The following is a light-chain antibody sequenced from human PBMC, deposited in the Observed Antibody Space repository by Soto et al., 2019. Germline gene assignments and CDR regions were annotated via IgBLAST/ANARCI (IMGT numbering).Light chain of an antibody. CDR3: QQYGSSSYT. J-gene: IGKJ2*01. V-gene: IGKV3-20*01. Sequence: EIVLTQSPGTRSLSPGERATLSSRASQSVSSSYLAWYQQKPGQAPRLLIYGASSRATGTPDRFSGSGSGTDFALTISRLEPEDFAVYYCQQYGSSSYTFGQGTKLEIK. CDR1: QSVSSSY. CDR2: GAS.